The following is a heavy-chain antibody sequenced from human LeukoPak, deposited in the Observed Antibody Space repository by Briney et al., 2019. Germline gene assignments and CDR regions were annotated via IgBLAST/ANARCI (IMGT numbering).Heavy chain of an antibody. CDR1: GFTFTSYS. J-gene: IGHJ4*02. D-gene: IGHD3-3*01. CDR3: ARENYDFWSAQAPAPFDY. CDR2: ISSSSTTI. Sequence: GGSLRLSCAASGFTFTSYSMNWVRQAPGKGLEWVSYISSSSTTIYYADSVKGRFTISRDNSKNTLYLQMNSLRAEDTAVYYCARENYDFWSAQAPAPFDYWGQGTLVTVSS. V-gene: IGHV3-48*01.